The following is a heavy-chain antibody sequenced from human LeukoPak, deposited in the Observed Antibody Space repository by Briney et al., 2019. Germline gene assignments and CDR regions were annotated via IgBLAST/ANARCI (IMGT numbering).Heavy chain of an antibody. CDR1: GFTFSDYW. CDR2: IDNDGRTI. J-gene: IGHJ4*02. Sequence: GGSLRLSCAASGFTFSDYWIHWVRQAPGKGLMWVSRIDNDGRTINYADSVKGRLTISRDNAKNTLYLQMNSLRVEDTAVYYCARAGYYRFDYWGQGTLVTVSS. V-gene: IGHV3-74*01. D-gene: IGHD1-26*01. CDR3: ARAGYYRFDY.